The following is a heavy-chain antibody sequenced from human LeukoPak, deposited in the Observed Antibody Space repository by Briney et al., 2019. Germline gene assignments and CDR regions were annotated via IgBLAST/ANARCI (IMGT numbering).Heavy chain of an antibody. D-gene: IGHD4-17*01. V-gene: IGHV1-69*13. J-gene: IGHJ6*02. CDR3: ARDQVYGSIACYYYYGMDV. CDR1: GGTFSSYA. CDR2: IIPIFGTA. Sequence: SVKVSCKASGGTFSSYAISWVRQAPGQGLEWMGGIIPIFGTANYAQKFQGRVTITADESTSTAYMELSSLRSEDTAVYYCARDQVYGSIACYYYYGMDVWGQGTTVTVSS.